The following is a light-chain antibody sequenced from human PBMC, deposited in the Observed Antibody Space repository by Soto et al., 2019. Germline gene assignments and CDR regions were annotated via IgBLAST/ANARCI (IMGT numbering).Light chain of an antibody. CDR2: DVS. J-gene: IGLJ3*02. V-gene: IGLV2-14*01. CDR3: SSYTSGSTWV. CDR1: SRDVGGYDY. Sequence: QSALTQPASVSGSPGQSITISCTGTSRDVGGYDYVSWYQQHPGKAPKLMIYDVSNRPSGVSNRFSGSKSGNTASLTISGLQAEDEADYYCSSYTSGSTWVFGGGTKVTVL.